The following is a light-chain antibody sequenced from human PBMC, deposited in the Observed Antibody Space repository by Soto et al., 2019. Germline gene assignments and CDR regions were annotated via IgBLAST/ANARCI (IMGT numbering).Light chain of an antibody. V-gene: IGLV1-40*01. CDR1: SSNIGAGYD. J-gene: IGLJ2*01. Sequence: SVLTQPPSVSGAPGQRVTISCTGSSSNIGAGYDVHWYQQLPGTAPKLLIYGNSNRPSGVTDRFSGSKSGTSASLAITGLQAEDEVDYYCQSYDSSLSGSKVVFGGGTQLTVL. CDR2: GNS. CDR3: QSYDSSLSGSKVV.